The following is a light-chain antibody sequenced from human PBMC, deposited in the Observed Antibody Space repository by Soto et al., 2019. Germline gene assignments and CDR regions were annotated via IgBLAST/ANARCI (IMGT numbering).Light chain of an antibody. J-gene: IGLJ2*01. CDR1: SSNIGSNT. CDR3: AAWDDGLNGVV. CDR2: SNN. V-gene: IGLV1-44*01. Sequence: QSVLTQPPSASGTPGQRVTISCSRSSSNIGSNTVNWYQQLPGTAPKLLIYSNNQRPSGVPDRFSGSKSGTSASLAIIGLRSEDETDYYCAAWDDGLNGVVFGGGTQLTVL.